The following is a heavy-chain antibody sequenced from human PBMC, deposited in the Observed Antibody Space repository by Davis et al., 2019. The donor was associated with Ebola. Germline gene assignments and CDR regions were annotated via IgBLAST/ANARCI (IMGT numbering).Heavy chain of an antibody. D-gene: IGHD4-17*01. CDR1: GFTFSENG. J-gene: IGHJ4*02. CDR2: ISGDGTNA. Sequence: GESLKISCAGSGFTFSENGIHWVRQTPGKGLVWVSRISGDGTNAIYADSVKGRFTISRDNAKNTVYLQMDSLTAEDTAVYYCARNPTYGVAPYYFDSWGQGTLVTVSS. V-gene: IGHV3-74*01. CDR3: ARNPTYGVAPYYFDS.